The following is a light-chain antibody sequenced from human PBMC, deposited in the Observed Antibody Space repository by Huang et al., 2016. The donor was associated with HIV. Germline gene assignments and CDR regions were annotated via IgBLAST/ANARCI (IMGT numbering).Light chain of an antibody. CDR1: GSVSSS. CDR3: QQYSDWPPIT. J-gene: IGKJ5*01. CDR2: DAS. Sequence: EIVMTQSPDTLSVFPGERVTLSCRASGSVSSSLAWYQQKSGQAPRRLVYDASTRATGSPDRFSGSGSGTAFTLTINSRLSEEFAVYYCQQYSDWPPITFGQGTRLDMK. V-gene: IGKV3-15*01.